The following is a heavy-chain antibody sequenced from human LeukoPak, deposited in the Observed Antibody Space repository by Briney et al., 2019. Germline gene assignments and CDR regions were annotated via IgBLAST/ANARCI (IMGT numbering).Heavy chain of an antibody. CDR1: GGSFSGYY. CDR3: ARGRIKYCSGGSCYSGSGWFDP. D-gene: IGHD2-15*01. Sequence: SETLSLTCAVSGGSFSGYYWSWIRQPPGKGLEWIGEINHSGSTNYNPSLKSRVTISVDTSKNQFSLKLSSVTAADTAVYYCARGRIKYCSGGSCYSGSGWFDPWGQGTLVTVSS. J-gene: IGHJ5*02. V-gene: IGHV4-34*01. CDR2: INHSGST.